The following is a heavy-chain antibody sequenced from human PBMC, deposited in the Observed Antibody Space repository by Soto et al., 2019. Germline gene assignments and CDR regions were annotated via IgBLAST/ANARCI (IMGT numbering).Heavy chain of an antibody. CDR2: IIPIFGTA. V-gene: IGHV1-69*13. D-gene: IGHD5-12*01. J-gene: IGHJ4*02. CDR3: AREMATITTGLDY. Sequence: ASVKVSCKASGGTFSSYAISWVRQAPGQGLEWMGGIIPIFGTANYAQKFQGRVTITADESTSTAYMELSSLRSEDTAVYYCAREMATITTGLDYWGQGMLVTVSS. CDR1: GGTFSSYA.